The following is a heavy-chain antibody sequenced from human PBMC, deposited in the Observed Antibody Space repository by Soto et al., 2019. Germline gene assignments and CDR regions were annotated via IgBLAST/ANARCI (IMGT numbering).Heavy chain of an antibody. V-gene: IGHV3-23*01. CDR3: ARYDFWSGYPQDGMDV. D-gene: IGHD3-3*01. Sequence: GGSLRLSCAASGFTFSSYAMSWVRQAPGKGLEWVSAISGSGGSTYYADSVKGRFTISRDNSKNTLYLQMNSLRAEDTAVYYCARYDFWSGYPQDGMDVWGQGTTVTVSS. J-gene: IGHJ6*02. CDR1: GFTFSSYA. CDR2: ISGSGGST.